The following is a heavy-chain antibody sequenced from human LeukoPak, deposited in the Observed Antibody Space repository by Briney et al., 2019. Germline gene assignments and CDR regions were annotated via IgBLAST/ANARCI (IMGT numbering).Heavy chain of an antibody. Sequence: SAALSLTCSVSGGSFSGYYWSWIRQPPGKGLEWIGEISHSGSTIYNPSLKSRVTISVDTSKNQFSLKMTSVTAADTAVYYCARARKRSTPDYYYYGLDVWGQGTTVTVSS. V-gene: IGHV4-34*01. CDR3: ARARKRSTPDYYYYGLDV. J-gene: IGHJ6*02. CDR1: GGSFSGYY. CDR2: ISHSGST.